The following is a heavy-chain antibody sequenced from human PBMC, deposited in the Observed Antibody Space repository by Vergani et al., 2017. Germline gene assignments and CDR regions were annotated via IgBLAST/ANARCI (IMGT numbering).Heavy chain of an antibody. D-gene: IGHD2-21*02. Sequence: QLQLQESGPGLVKPSETLSLTCTVSGGSISSSNYYWGWIRQPPGKGLEWIGSIYYSGSTYYNPSLKSRVTISVDTSKNQFSLKLSSVTAADTAVYYCARNXYCGGDCYSDAFDIWGQGTMVTVSS. V-gene: IGHV4-39*01. CDR2: IYYSGST. CDR1: GGSISSSNYY. J-gene: IGHJ3*02. CDR3: ARNXYCGGDCYSDAFDI.